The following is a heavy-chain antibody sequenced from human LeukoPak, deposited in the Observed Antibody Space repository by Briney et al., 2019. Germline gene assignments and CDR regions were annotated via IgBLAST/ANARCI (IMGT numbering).Heavy chain of an antibody. CDR3: AGCIVATMAFDY. J-gene: IGHJ4*02. CDR2: INHNGST. D-gene: IGHD5-12*01. CDR1: GGTFSGYY. V-gene: IGHV4-34*08. Sequence: PSATLSLTCAVYGGTFSGYYWSWIRQPPGKGLEWIGEINHNGSTNYNPSLKRRVTISVDTSKNQFSLKLSSVTAADTAVYYCAGCIVATMAFDYWGQGTLVTVSS.